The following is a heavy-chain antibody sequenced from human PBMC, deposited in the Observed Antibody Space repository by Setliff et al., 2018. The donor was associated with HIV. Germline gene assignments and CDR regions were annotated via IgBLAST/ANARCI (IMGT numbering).Heavy chain of an antibody. CDR1: GITFSSYW. Sequence: GSLRLSCVASGITFSSYWMSWVRQAPGKGLEWVANIKQDGSEKYYVDSVKGRFTISRDNAKNSLYLQMNSLKTEDTAVYYCSTFYGPGLWGRGTLVTVSS. J-gene: IGHJ2*01. CDR2: IKQDGSEK. V-gene: IGHV3-7*03. D-gene: IGHD4-17*01. CDR3: STFYGPGL.